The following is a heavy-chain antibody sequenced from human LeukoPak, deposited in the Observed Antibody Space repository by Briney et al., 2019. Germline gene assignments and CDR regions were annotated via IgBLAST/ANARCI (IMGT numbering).Heavy chain of an antibody. CDR1: GGSFSGYY. Sequence: KPSETLSLTCAVYGGSFSGYYWSWIRQPPGKGLEWIGEINHSGSTNYNPSLKSRVTISVDTSKNQFSLKLSSVTAADTAVYYCARGRITMVRGLMLGRSYYYYYYMDVWGKGTTVTVSS. J-gene: IGHJ6*03. V-gene: IGHV4-34*01. CDR3: ARGRITMVRGLMLGRSYYYYYYMDV. CDR2: INHSGST. D-gene: IGHD3-10*01.